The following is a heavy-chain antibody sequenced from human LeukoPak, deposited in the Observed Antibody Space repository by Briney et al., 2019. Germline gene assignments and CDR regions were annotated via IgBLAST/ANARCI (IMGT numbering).Heavy chain of an antibody. CDR2: IYHSGST. J-gene: IGHJ5*01. CDR1: GYSISSGYY. Sequence: SETLSLTCTVSGYSISSGYYWGWIRQPPGKGLEWIGSIYHSGSTYCNPSLKSRVTISVDTSKNQFSLKLSSVTAADTAVYYCARGSGIVVVPAAIGWFDPWGQGTLVTVSS. V-gene: IGHV4-38-2*02. CDR3: ARGSGIVVVPAAIGWFDP. D-gene: IGHD2-2*01.